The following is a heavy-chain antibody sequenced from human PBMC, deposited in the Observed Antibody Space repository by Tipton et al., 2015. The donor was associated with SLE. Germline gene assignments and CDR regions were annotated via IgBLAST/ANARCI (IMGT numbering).Heavy chain of an antibody. CDR1: GGSFNGYS. CDR3: ATFDYTSGNYYNPHYFDY. Sequence: TLSLTCAVYGGSFNGYSWSWIRQPPGKGLEWIGEINDSGITDYKSSLKSRVTISLDTSKNQFSLKMTSVTAAGTALYYCATFDYTSGNYYNPHYFDYWGQGALVAVSS. D-gene: IGHD3-10*01. V-gene: IGHV4-34*01. CDR2: INDSGIT. J-gene: IGHJ4*02.